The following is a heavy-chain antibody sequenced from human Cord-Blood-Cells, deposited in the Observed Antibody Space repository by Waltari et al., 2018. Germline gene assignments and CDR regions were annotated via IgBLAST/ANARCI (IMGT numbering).Heavy chain of an antibody. J-gene: IGHJ4*02. D-gene: IGHD6-13*01. CDR1: GGSVSSGSYY. CDR3: ARTPTGYSSSWRFYYFDY. V-gene: IGHV4-61*01. CDR2: IYYSGST. Sequence: QVQLQESGPGLVKPSETLSLTCTVSGGSVSSGSYYWSWIRQPPGKGLEWIGYIYYSGSTNYNPSLKSRVTISVDTSKNQFSLKLSSVTAADTAVYYCARTPTGYSSSWRFYYFDYWGQGTLVTVSS.